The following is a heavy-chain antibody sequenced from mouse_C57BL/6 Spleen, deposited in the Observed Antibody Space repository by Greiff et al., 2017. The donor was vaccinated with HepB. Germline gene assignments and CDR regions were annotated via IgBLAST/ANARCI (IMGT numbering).Heavy chain of an antibody. V-gene: IGHV5-6*01. D-gene: IGHD1-1*02. Sequence: EVKLVESGGDLVKPGGSLKLSCAASGFIFSSYGMSWVRQTPDKRLEWVATISSGGSYTYYPDSVKGRFNISRDNAKNTLYLQMSSLKSEDTAMYYCARQCCGRNYGMDYWGQGTSVTVSS. CDR1: GFIFSSYG. J-gene: IGHJ4*01. CDR2: ISSGGSYT. CDR3: ARQCCGRNYGMDY.